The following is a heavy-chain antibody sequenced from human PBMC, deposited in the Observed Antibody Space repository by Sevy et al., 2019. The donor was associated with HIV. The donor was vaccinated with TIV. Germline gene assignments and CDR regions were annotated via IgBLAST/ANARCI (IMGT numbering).Heavy chain of an antibody. V-gene: IGHV3-23*01. Sequence: GGSLRLSCAASGFTFSSYAMNRVRQAPGKGLEWVSGISGSGGSGDKTNYADSVKGRFTISRDDSKNSLYLQLNSLRAEDTAIYYCARKYDSSGYFDYWGQGTLVTVSS. CDR2: ISGSGGSGDKT. CDR1: GFTFSSYA. J-gene: IGHJ4*02. CDR3: ARKYDSSGYFDY. D-gene: IGHD3-22*01.